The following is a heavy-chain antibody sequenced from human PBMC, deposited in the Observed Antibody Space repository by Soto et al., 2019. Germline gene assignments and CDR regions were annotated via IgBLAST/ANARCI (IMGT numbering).Heavy chain of an antibody. Sequence: GGSLRLSCTASGFTFSNYAMTWVRQAPGKGLEWVSSITSDSSYTYYADSVKGRFTISRDNAKNSLYLQMNSLRAEDTAVYYCARRKYSGYDSFDYWGQGTLVTVSS. CDR3: ARRKYSGYDSFDY. D-gene: IGHD5-12*01. CDR2: ITSDSSYT. V-gene: IGHV3-21*01. J-gene: IGHJ4*02. CDR1: GFTFSNYA.